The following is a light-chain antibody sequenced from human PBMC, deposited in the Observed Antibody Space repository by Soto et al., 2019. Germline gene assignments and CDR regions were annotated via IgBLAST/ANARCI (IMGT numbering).Light chain of an antibody. V-gene: IGKV1-5*03. Sequence: DILMTQSPSALSASVGDRVTITCRASQSISTFLAWYQQKLGKAPNLLIYYASNLQSGVPSRFGGSGSGTEFSLTISTLQPDDFATYYCQQYNSYPYTFGQGTKLEIK. CDR1: QSISTF. CDR2: YAS. J-gene: IGKJ2*01. CDR3: QQYNSYPYT.